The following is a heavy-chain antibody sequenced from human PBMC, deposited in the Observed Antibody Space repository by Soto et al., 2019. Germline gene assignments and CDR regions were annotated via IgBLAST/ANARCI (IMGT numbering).Heavy chain of an antibody. CDR1: GGSISSSDFY. Sequence: QLQLQESGPGLVKPSETLSLTCTVSGGSISSSDFYWGWLRQPPGKGLDFIGSMYYSGTTFYNPSLKYRITISVDTSKNQFSLKLISATASDTAVYYCAVVDSTENWFDPWGQGALVTVSS. CDR2: MYYSGTT. V-gene: IGHV4-39*01. D-gene: IGHD3-22*01. J-gene: IGHJ5*02. CDR3: AVVDSTENWFDP.